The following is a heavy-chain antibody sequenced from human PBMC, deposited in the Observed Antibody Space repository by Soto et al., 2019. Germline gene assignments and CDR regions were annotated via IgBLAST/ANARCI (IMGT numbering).Heavy chain of an antibody. V-gene: IGHV2-5*02. CDR3: AHGEGWEGYFQH. CDR1: GFSLSTSGVG. D-gene: IGHD1-26*01. J-gene: IGHJ1*01. Sequence: QITLKESGPTLVKPTQTLTLTCTFSGFSLSTSGVGVGWIRQPPGKALEWLALIYWDDDKRYSPSLKSRLTITKDTSKNQVVLTITHTDPVDTATYYCAHGEGWEGYFQHWGQGTLVTVSS. CDR2: IYWDDDK.